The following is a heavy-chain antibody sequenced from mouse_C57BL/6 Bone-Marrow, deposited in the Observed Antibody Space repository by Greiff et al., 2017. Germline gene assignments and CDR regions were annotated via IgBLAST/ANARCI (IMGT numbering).Heavy chain of an antibody. V-gene: IGHV1-55*01. Sequence: QVQLQQSGAELVKPGASVKMSCKASGYTFTSYWITWVKQRPGQGLEWIGDIYPGSGSTNYNEKFKSKATLTVDTSSSTAYMQLSSLTSEDSAVYYCARDYYGSSPRYFDVWGTGTTVTVSS. D-gene: IGHD1-1*01. CDR2: IYPGSGST. J-gene: IGHJ1*03. CDR1: GYTFTSYW. CDR3: ARDYYGSSPRYFDV.